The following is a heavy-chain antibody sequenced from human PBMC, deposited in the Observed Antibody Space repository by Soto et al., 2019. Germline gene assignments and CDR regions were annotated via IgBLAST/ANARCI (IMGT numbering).Heavy chain of an antibody. V-gene: IGHV3-30-3*01. D-gene: IGHD1-26*01. CDR2: ISYDGSNK. CDR3: AREVGDY. CDR1: GFTFSSYA. Sequence: QVQLVESGGGVVQPGRSLRLSCAASGFTFSSYAMHWVRQAPGKGLEWVAVISYDGSNKYYADSVKGRFTISRDNSKNTLYLQMNSLRAEDTAVYYCAREVGDYWGQGTLFTVSS. J-gene: IGHJ4*02.